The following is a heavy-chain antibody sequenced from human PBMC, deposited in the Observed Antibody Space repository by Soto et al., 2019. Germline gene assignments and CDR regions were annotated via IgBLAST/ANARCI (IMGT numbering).Heavy chain of an antibody. Sequence: PGGSLRLSCAASGFTFSSYGMHWVRQAPGKGLEWVAVIWYDGSNKYYADSVKGRFTISRDNSKNTLYLQMNSLRAEDTAVYYCARDKSSNSFRPRGYSYGNGQAWGQGTLVTVSS. CDR2: IWYDGSNK. J-gene: IGHJ5*02. CDR1: GFTFSSYG. V-gene: IGHV3-33*01. CDR3: ARDKSSNSFRPRGYSYGNGQA. D-gene: IGHD5-18*01.